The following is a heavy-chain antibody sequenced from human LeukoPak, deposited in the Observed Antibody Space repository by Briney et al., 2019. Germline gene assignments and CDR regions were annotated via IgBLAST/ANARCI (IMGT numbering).Heavy chain of an antibody. Sequence: GGSLRLSCAASGFTFSSYWMSWLRQAPGKGLEWVAHIIQDGSEKYYVDSVKGRFTISRDNAKKSLFLQMNSLRAEDTAVYYCAREEYGDYQLYYDYWGQGTPVTVSS. D-gene: IGHD4-17*01. V-gene: IGHV3-7*01. CDR3: AREEYGDYQLYYDY. CDR1: GFTFSSYW. J-gene: IGHJ4*02. CDR2: IIQDGSEK.